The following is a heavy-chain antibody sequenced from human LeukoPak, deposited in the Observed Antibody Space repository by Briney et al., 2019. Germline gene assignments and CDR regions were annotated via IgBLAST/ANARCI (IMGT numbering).Heavy chain of an antibody. D-gene: IGHD3-10*02. CDR3: ARDLSQFCSGTYDY. V-gene: IGHV3-7*04. Sequence: GGTLRLSCTASGFTFSDYCMTSVRQAPGKGLESVANINQDGSEKSSVDSVKGRFTISRDNAKKSLYLQMNSLRAEDAAVHYCARDLSQFCSGTYDYWGQGTLVTVSS. CDR2: INQDGSEK. J-gene: IGHJ4*02. CDR1: GFTFSDYC.